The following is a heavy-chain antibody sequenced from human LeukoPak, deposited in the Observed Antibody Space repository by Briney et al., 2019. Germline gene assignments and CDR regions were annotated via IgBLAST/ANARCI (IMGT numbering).Heavy chain of an antibody. J-gene: IGHJ4*02. CDR1: GGSISSYY. CDR3: ARGDLYGDYHY. D-gene: IGHD4-17*01. CDR2: IYYSGST. V-gene: IGHV4-59*01. Sequence: SETLSLTCTVSGGSISSYYWSWIRQPPGKGLEWIGYIYYSGSTNYNPSLKSRVTISVDTSKNQFSLKLSSVTAADTAVCYCARGDLYGDYHYWGQGTLVTVSS.